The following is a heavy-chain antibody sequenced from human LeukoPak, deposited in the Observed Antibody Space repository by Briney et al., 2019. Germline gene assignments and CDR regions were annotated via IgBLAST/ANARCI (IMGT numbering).Heavy chain of an antibody. Sequence: ASVKVSCKASGGTFSSYAISWVRQAPGQGLEWMGGIIPIFGTANYAQKFQGRVTITTDESTSTAYMELRSLRSDDTAVYYCARLVTSGPSYNWFDPWGQGTLVTVSS. V-gene: IGHV1-69*05. J-gene: IGHJ5*02. D-gene: IGHD3-3*01. CDR1: GGTFSSYA. CDR2: IIPIFGTA. CDR3: ARLVTSGPSYNWFDP.